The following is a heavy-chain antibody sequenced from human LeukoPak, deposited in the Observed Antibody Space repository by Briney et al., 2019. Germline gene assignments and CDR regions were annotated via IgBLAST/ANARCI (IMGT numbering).Heavy chain of an antibody. CDR3: AREQRGYSYGSNFDY. D-gene: IGHD5-18*01. J-gene: IGHJ4*02. CDR1: GFTFSSYA. CDR2: ISYDGSNK. V-gene: IGHV3-30*04. Sequence: GGSLRLSCAASGFTFSSYAMHWVRQAPGKGLEWVAVISYDGSNKYYADSVKGRFTISRDNSKNTLYLQMNSLRAEDTAVYYCAREQRGYSYGSNFDYWGQGTLVTVSS.